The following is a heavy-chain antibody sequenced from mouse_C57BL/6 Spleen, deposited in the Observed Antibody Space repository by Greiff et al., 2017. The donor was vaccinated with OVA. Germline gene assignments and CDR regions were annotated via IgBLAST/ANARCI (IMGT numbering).Heavy chain of an antibody. Sequence: QVQLKESGAELVKPGASVKISCKASGYAFSSYWMNWVKQRPGKGLEWIGQIYPGDGDTNYNGKFKGKATLTADKSSSTAYMQLSSLTSEDSAVYFCARSPITTVVGGGYFDYWGQGTTLTVSS. CDR3: ARSPITTVVGGGYFDY. V-gene: IGHV1-80*01. J-gene: IGHJ2*01. CDR2: IYPGDGDT. CDR1: GYAFSSYW. D-gene: IGHD1-1*01.